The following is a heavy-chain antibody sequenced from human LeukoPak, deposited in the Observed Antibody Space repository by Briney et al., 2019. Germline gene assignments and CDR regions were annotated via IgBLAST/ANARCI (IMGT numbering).Heavy chain of an antibody. D-gene: IGHD4-17*01. J-gene: IGHJ4*02. V-gene: IGHV5-10-1*01. CDR1: GYSFTNYW. CDR3: ARLHGDYEGYFDY. Sequence: GESLRISCKGSGYSFTNYWITWVRQMPGKGLEWMGRIDPSDSYTNYSPSFQGHVTISADKSISIAYLQWSSLKASDTAMYYCARLHGDYEGYFDYWGQGTLVTVSS. CDR2: IDPSDSYT.